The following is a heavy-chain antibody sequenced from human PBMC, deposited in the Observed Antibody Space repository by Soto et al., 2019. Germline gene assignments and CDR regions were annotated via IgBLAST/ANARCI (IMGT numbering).Heavy chain of an antibody. Sequence: GGSLRLSCAASGFTFSSYAMSWVRQAPGKGLEWVSAISGSGGSTYYADSVKGRFTISRDNSKNTLYLQMNSLRAEDTAVYYCAKVGHVWGSYRSLGAFDIWGQGTMVTVSS. CDR2: ISGSGGST. J-gene: IGHJ3*02. D-gene: IGHD3-16*02. CDR1: GFTFSSYA. CDR3: AKVGHVWGSYRSLGAFDI. V-gene: IGHV3-23*01.